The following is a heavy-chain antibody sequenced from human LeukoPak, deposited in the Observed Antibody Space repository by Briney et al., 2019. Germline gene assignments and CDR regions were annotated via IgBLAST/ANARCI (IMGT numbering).Heavy chain of an antibody. V-gene: IGHV3-30-3*01. CDR1: GFTFSSYA. Sequence: QTGGSLRLSCAASGFTFSSYAMHWVRQAPGKGLEWVAVISYDGSNKYYADSVKGRFTISRDNSKNTLHLQMNSLRAEDTAVYYCARDEGDYYDSSGDFDYWGQGTLVTVSS. CDR2: ISYDGSNK. D-gene: IGHD3-22*01. CDR3: ARDEGDYYDSSGDFDY. J-gene: IGHJ4*02.